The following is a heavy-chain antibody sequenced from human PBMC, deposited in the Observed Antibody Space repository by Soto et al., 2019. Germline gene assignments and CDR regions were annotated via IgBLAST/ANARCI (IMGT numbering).Heavy chain of an antibody. CDR2: ISWNSCSI. D-gene: IGHD5-12*01. V-gene: IGHV3-9*01. CDR1: GFTFDDYA. CDR3: AKGYSGYDSTEIDY. Sequence: PGGSLRLSCAASGFTFDDYAMHWVRQAPGKGLEWVSGISWNSCSIGYADSVKGRFTISRDNAKNSLYLQMNSLRAEDTALYYCAKGYSGYDSTEIDYWGQGTLVTVSS. J-gene: IGHJ4*02.